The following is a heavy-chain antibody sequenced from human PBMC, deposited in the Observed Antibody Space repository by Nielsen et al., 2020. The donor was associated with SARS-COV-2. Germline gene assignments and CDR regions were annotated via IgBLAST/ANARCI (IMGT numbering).Heavy chain of an antibody. D-gene: IGHD2-2*01. CDR2: ISSSSSYI. CDR1: GFTFSSYE. V-gene: IGHV3-21*01. J-gene: IGHJ6*02. Sequence: GESLKISCAASGFTFSSYEMNWVRQAPGKGLEWVSSISSSSSYIYYADSVKGRFTISRDNAKNSLYLQMNSLRAEDTAVYYCARDIVVVPAATYYYYYGMDVWGQGTTVTVSS. CDR3: ARDIVVVPAATYYYYYGMDV.